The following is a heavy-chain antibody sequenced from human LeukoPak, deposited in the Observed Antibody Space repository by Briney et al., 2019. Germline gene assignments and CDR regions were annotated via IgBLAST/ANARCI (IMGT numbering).Heavy chain of an antibody. V-gene: IGHV3-74*01. CDR3: VSFYETY. CDR2: INSDGSWT. CDR1: GNYW. D-gene: IGHD2-2*01. Sequence: GGSLRLSCAASGNYWMHWVRQAPGKGLVWVSHINSDGSWTSYADSVKGRFTISKDNAKNTVYLRINNLRAEDTAVYYCVSFYETYWGRGTLVTVSS. J-gene: IGHJ4*02.